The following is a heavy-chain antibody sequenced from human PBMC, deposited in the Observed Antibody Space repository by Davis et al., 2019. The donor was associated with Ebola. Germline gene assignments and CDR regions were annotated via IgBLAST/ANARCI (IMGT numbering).Heavy chain of an antibody. V-gene: IGHV4-61*08. CDR3: ARDIGLELRRPYHYGLDV. CDR2: YYYTGST. Sequence: MPSETLSLTCAVSGGFVSSGGYSWNWIRQPPGKGLEWIGYYYYTGSTYYNPSLKSRVTMSVDTARNQFSLKLTSVTTPDTAVYYCARDIGLELRRPYHYGLDVWGTGTTVTVSS. D-gene: IGHD1-26*01. CDR1: GGFVSSGGYS. J-gene: IGHJ6*04.